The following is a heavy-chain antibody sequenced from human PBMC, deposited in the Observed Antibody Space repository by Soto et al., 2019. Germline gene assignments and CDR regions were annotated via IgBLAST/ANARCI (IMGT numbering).Heavy chain of an antibody. CDR2: IKPDGSEK. CDR3: VRDWRDGYDHSFNH. CDR1: GFTFNSYY. D-gene: IGHD5-12*01. Sequence: EVQLVESVGGLVQPGGSLRLSCAASGFTFNSYYMSWVRQAPGEGLEWVANIKPDGSEKYYVDSVEGRFTISRDNARNSLYLQMNILRAEDTAVYYCVRDWRDGYDHSFNHWGQGTPVTVSS. J-gene: IGHJ4*02. V-gene: IGHV3-7*03.